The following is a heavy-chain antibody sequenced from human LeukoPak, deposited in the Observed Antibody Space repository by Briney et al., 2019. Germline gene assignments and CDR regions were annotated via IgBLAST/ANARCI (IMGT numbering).Heavy chain of an antibody. CDR1: GYTLTELS. V-gene: IGHV1-24*01. CDR3: TEEGGLYDSGGYFDY. J-gene: IGHJ4*02. Sequence: ASVKVSCKVSGYTLTELSMHWVRQAPGKGLEWMGGFDPEDGETIYAQKFQGRVTMTEDTSTDTAYMELSSLRSEDTAVYYCTEEGGLYDSGGYFDYWGQGTLVTVSS. CDR2: FDPEDGET. D-gene: IGHD3-3*01.